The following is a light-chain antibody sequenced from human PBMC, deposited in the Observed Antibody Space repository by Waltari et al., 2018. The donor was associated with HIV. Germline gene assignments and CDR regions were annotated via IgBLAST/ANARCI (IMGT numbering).Light chain of an antibody. V-gene: IGKV3-11*01. CDR1: QSVSSY. CDR2: DAS. Sequence: EIVLTQSPATLSLSTRDRATLSGRASQSVSSYLAWYQQKPGQAPRLLIYDASNRATGIPARFSGSGSGTDFTLTISSLEPEDFAVYYCQQRSNWPLLTFGGGTKVEIK. J-gene: IGKJ4*01. CDR3: QQRSNWPLLT.